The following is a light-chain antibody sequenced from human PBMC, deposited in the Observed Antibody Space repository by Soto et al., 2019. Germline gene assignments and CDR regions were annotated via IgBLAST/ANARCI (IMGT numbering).Light chain of an antibody. CDR1: QSVSSSY. Sequence: EIVLTQSPSTLSLSPGERATLSCRASQSVSSSYLAWYQQKPDQAPRLLIYGASSRATSSPDRFSGSGSGTDFTLTISRLEPEDFAVYYCQQYGSSPWFTFGPGTKVDIK. CDR2: GAS. CDR3: QQYGSSPWFT. V-gene: IGKV3-20*01. J-gene: IGKJ3*01.